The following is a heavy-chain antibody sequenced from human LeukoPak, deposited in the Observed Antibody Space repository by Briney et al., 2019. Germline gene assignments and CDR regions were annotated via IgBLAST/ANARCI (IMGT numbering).Heavy chain of an antibody. CDR2: ISGSGGST. CDR3: ARDRDGFDP. D-gene: IGHD3-10*01. J-gene: IGHJ5*02. V-gene: IGHV3-23*01. CDR1: GFTFSNYD. Sequence: GGSLRISCAASGFTFSNYDRSWVRQGPGKGLEWVSGISGSGGSTYHADSVKGRFTISRDNAKNSLYLQMNSLRAEDTAVYYCARDRDGFDPWGQGTLVTVSS.